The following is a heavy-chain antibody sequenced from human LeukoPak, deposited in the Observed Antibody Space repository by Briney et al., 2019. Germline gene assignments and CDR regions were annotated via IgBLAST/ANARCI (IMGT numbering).Heavy chain of an antibody. J-gene: IGHJ6*03. Sequence: PGGSLRLSCAASGFTFSSYSMNWVRRTPGKGLEWVSSITTSSSYMFYADSVRGRFTISRDNAENSLYLQMNSLRDEDTAVYYCARDPYSGGYGAYYYYYMDVWGKGTTVTVSS. CDR2: ITTSSSYM. CDR3: ARDPYSGGYGAYYYYYMDV. V-gene: IGHV3-21*01. CDR1: GFTFSSYS. D-gene: IGHD6-19*01.